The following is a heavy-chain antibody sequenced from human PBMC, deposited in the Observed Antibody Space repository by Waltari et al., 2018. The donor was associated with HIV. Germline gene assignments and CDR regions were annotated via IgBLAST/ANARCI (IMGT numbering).Heavy chain of an antibody. Sequence: QVQLQESGPGLVKPSETLSLTCTVSGGSISRYYWAWNRPPPGKGLEWIGYIYYSGSTNYNPSLKSRVTISVDTSKNQFSLKLSSVTAADTAVYYCARGPWATVTSGFDYWGQGTLVTVSS. J-gene: IGHJ4*02. D-gene: IGHD4-17*01. V-gene: IGHV4-59*01. CDR3: ARGPWATVTSGFDY. CDR2: IYYSGST. CDR1: GGSISRYY.